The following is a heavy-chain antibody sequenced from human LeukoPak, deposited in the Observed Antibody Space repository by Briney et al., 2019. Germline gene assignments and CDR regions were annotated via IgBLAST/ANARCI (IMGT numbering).Heavy chain of an antibody. J-gene: IGHJ4*02. CDR1: GLTFSSYG. Sequence: GGSLRLSCAASGLTFSSYGMHWVRQAPGKGLEWVAVIWYDGSNKYYADSVKGRFTISRDNSKNTLYLQMNSLRAEDTAVYYCARDQWYYYDSSGYSPLGYWGQGTLVTVSS. V-gene: IGHV3-33*01. D-gene: IGHD3-22*01. CDR2: IWYDGSNK. CDR3: ARDQWYYYDSSGYSPLGY.